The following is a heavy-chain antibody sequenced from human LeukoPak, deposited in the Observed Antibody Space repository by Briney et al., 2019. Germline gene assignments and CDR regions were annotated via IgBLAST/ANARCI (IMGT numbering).Heavy chain of an antibody. V-gene: IGHV1-24*01. CDR2: FDPEDGET. Sequence: GASVKVSCKVSGYTLTELSMHWVRQAPGKGLEWMGGFDPEDGETIYAQKFQGRVTMTEDTSTDTAYMELSSLRSEDTAVYYCATDRSGEGDLDAFDIWGQGTMVTVSS. D-gene: IGHD6-19*01. CDR1: GYTLTELS. CDR3: ATDRSGEGDLDAFDI. J-gene: IGHJ3*02.